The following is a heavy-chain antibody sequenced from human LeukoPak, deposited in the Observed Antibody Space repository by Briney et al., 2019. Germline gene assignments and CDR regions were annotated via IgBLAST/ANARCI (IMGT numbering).Heavy chain of an antibody. D-gene: IGHD1-26*01. CDR2: IRSKNHGGTA. Sequence: PGGSLRLSCTASGLPFREAWMTWVRLAPGKGLEWVGHIRSKNHGGTAEYAASVGGRFTISRDDSKNTIYLEMYRLRTDDTAIYYCAKDVPLTGGGAPVYWGQGAPVTVSS. V-gene: IGHV3-15*01. CDR1: GLPFREAW. J-gene: IGHJ4*02. CDR3: AKDVPLTGGGAPVY.